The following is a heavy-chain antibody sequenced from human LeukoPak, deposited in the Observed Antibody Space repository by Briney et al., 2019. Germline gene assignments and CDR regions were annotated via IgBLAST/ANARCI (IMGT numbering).Heavy chain of an antibody. D-gene: IGHD5/OR15-5a*01. CDR2: IYYSGST. Sequence: SETLSLTCTVSGGSISSYYWSWIRQPPGKGLEWIGYIYYSGSTNYNPPLKSRVTISVDTSKNQFSLKLSSVTAADTAVYYCARLAPLPWYFDLWGRGTLVTVSS. J-gene: IGHJ2*01. CDR1: GGSISSYY. V-gene: IGHV4-59*08. CDR3: ARLAPLPWYFDL.